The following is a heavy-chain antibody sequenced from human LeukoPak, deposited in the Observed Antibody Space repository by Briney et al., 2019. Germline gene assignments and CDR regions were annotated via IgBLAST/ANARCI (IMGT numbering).Heavy chain of an antibody. CDR3: ARDGATTATDAFDI. CDR1: GYSISSGYY. J-gene: IGHJ3*02. Sequence: SETLSLTCTVSGYSISSGYYWGWIRQPPGKGLEWIGSIYHSGSTYYNPSLKSRVTISVDTSKNQFSLKLSSVTAADTAVYYCARDGATTATDAFDIWGQGTMVTVSS. V-gene: IGHV4-38-2*02. CDR2: IYHSGST. D-gene: IGHD1-26*01.